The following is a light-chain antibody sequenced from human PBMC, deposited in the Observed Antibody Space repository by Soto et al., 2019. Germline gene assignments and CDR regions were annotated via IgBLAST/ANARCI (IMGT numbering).Light chain of an antibody. Sequence: QSVRTQPASVSGSPGQSITISCTGTTSDVGDYKYVSWYQQHPAKAPKLMIYEVSNRPSGVSDRFSGSKSGNTASPTISGLQGEDEADYYCSSYTSISTYVFGTGTKVTVL. CDR1: TSDVGDYKY. V-gene: IGLV2-14*01. J-gene: IGLJ1*01. CDR2: EVS. CDR3: SSYTSISTYV.